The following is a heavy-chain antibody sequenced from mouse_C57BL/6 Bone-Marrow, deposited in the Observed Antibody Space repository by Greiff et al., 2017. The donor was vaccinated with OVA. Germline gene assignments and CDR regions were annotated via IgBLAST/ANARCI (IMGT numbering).Heavy chain of an antibody. D-gene: IGHD1-1*01. V-gene: IGHV6-3*01. J-gene: IGHJ1*03. CDR2: IRLKSDNYAT. CDR1: GFTFSNYW. CDR3: NSFYYYGSSWWYFDV. Sequence: EVKLVESGGGLVQPGGSMKLSCVASGFTFSNYWMNWVRQSPEKGLEWVAQIRLKSDNYATHYAESVKGRFTISRDDSKSSVYLQMNNLRAEDTGIYYCNSFYYYGSSWWYFDVWGTGTTVTVSS.